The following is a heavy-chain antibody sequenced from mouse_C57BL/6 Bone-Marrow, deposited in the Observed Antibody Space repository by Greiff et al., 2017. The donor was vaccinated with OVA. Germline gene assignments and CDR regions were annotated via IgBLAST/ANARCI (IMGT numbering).Heavy chain of an antibody. CDR3: AKLGYDGYGDYAMDY. CDR2: IWGSGST. Sequence: VKLLESGPGLVAPSQSLSITCTVSGFSLTSYGVDWVRQPPGKGLEWLGVIWGSGSTNYNSALMSRLSISKDNSKSQVFLKMNSLQTDDTAMYYCAKLGYDGYGDYAMDYWGQGTSVTVSS. D-gene: IGHD2-3*01. J-gene: IGHJ4*01. V-gene: IGHV2-9*01. CDR1: GFSLTSYG.